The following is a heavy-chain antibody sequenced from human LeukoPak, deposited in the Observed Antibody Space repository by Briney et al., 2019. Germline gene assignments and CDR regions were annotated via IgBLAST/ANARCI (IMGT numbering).Heavy chain of an antibody. Sequence: SETLSLTCAVYGGSFSGYYWSWIRQPPGKGLEWIGEINHSGSTNYNPSLKSRVTISVDTSKNQFSLKLSSVTAADTAVYYCARGPRIQLWLGKYYFDYWGQGTLVTVFS. D-gene: IGHD5-18*01. CDR3: ARGPRIQLWLGKYYFDY. J-gene: IGHJ4*02. V-gene: IGHV4-34*01. CDR1: GGSFSGYY. CDR2: INHSGST.